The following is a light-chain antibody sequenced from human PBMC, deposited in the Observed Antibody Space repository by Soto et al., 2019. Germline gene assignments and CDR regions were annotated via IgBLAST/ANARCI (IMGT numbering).Light chain of an antibody. CDR1: QDIATS. CDR2: AAS. V-gene: IGKV1-39*01. Sequence: DIQMTQSPSSLSASVGDRVTITCRASQDIATSLNWYQQKPGKAPKFLIHAASTLQNGVPSRISGSRSGTDFNLTISSVEPEDFATYYCRRSYDIGTCGQGTKVDIK. CDR3: RRSYDIGT. J-gene: IGKJ1*01.